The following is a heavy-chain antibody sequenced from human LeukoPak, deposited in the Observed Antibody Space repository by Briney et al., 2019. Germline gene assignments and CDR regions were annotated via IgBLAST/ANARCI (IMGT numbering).Heavy chain of an antibody. D-gene: IGHD1-26*01. CDR2: LRYDGSNE. J-gene: IGHJ4*02. V-gene: IGHV3-30*02. CDR1: GFTFSRYG. CDR3: AKTGALLWTDY. Sequence: GGSLRLSCETSGFTFSRYGMHWVRQAPGKGLDGVAFLRYDGSNEHYADSVKGRFTISRDNSKNTLYLQMNSLRTEDTAVYYCAKTGALLWTDYWGQGTLVTVSS.